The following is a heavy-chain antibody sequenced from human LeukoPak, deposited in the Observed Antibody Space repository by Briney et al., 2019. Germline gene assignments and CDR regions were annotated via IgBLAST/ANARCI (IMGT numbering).Heavy chain of an antibody. V-gene: IGHV3-23*01. CDR1: LCTYSNYP. CDR3: ANVRPLNDY. Sequence: PEWSLRHSFPSSLCTYSNYPRNWLRPARGKGLEWVSAICCSGGCTYYADSLKGRFTISRDNSKNTLYLQMNSLRTEDTAVYYCANVRPLNDYWGQGTLVTVSS. J-gene: IGHJ4*02. D-gene: IGHD2-8*01. CDR2: ICCSGGCT.